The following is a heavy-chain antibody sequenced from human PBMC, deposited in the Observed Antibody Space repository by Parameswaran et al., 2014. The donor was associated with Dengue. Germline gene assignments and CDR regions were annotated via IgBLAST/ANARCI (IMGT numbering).Heavy chain of an antibody. CDR2: ITPDGRST. V-gene: IGHV3-74*01. Sequence: WIRQPPGKGLVWVSRITPDGRSTRYADSVKGRFTISRDNAKNTLYLQMNSLRVEDTAVYYCTRDGDYDFWSGSFDPWGLGTLVTVSS. J-gene: IGHJ5*02. D-gene: IGHD3-3*01. CDR3: TRDGDYDFWSGSFDP.